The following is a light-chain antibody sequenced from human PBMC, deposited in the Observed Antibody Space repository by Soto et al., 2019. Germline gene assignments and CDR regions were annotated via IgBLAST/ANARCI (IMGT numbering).Light chain of an antibody. J-gene: IGKJ1*01. CDR1: QSVSIW. CDR3: QQYNSYS. V-gene: IGKV1-5*01. CDR2: HAS. Sequence: IHITESPSTLSASEGDRVTISCRASQSVSIWLAWYQQKPGTAPKVLIYHASNLQSGVPSRFSGSGSGTEFTLTISSLQPDDFATYYCQQYNSYSFGQGTKVDIK.